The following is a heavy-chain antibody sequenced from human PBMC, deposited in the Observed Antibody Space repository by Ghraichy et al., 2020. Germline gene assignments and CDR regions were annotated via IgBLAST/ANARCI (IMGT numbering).Heavy chain of an antibody. CDR3: TRGALGFDY. Sequence: GESLNITCAASGFTFSNYDFHWVRQATGKGLEWVSGIGSGGDTYYSASVKGRFTTSRENAKNSLFLQMNNLRVGDTAVYYCTRGALGFDYWGRGTLVTVSS. V-gene: IGHV3-13*01. J-gene: IGHJ4*02. D-gene: IGHD3-16*01. CDR1: GFTFSNYD. CDR2: IGSGGDT.